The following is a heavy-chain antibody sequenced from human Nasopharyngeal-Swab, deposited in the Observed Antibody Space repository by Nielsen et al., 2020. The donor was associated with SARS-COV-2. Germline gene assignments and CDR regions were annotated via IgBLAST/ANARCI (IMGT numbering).Heavy chain of an antibody. CDR1: GGSISSYY. CDR2: IYYSGST. CDR3: ARVGVLRYFDNWFDP. V-gene: IGHV4-59*01. Sequence: SETLSLTCTVSGGSISSYYWSWIRQPPGTGLEWIGYIYYSGSTNYNPSLKSRVTISVDTSKNQFSLKLSSVTAADTAVYYCARVGVLRYFDNWFDPWGQGTLVTVSS. D-gene: IGHD3-9*01. J-gene: IGHJ5*02.